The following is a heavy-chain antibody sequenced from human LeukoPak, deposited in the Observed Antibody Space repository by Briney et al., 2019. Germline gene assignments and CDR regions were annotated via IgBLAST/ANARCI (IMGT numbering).Heavy chain of an antibody. J-gene: IGHJ6*03. CDR3: AREIELRYFDWSKQGPNHYYYYYMDV. CDR1: GGTFSSYA. CDR2: IIPIFGTA. D-gene: IGHD3-9*01. V-gene: IGHV1-69*13. Sequence: GASVKVSCKASGGTFSSYAISWVRQAPGQGLEWMGGIIPIFGTANYAQKFQGRVTITADESTSTAYMELSSLRSEDTAVYYCAREIELRYFDWSKQGPNHYYYYYMDVWGKGTTVTISS.